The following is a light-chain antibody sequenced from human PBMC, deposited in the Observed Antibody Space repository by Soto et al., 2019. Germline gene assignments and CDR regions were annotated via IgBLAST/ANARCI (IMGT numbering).Light chain of an antibody. CDR3: CSYAGSSTYWV. J-gene: IGLJ3*02. Sequence: QSALTQPASVSGSPGQSITISCTGTSSDVWSYNLVSWYQQHPGKAPKLMIYEGSKRPSGVSNRFSGSKSGNTASLTISGLQAENEADYYCCSYAGSSTYWVFGGGTKVTVL. CDR1: SSDVWSYNL. V-gene: IGLV2-23*01. CDR2: EGS.